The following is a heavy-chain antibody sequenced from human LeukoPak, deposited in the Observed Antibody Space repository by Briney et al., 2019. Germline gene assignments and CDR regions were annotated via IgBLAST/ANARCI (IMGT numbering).Heavy chain of an antibody. Sequence: SETLSLTCTVSGESISNSRHYWSWIRQPAGKGLEWIGRIYPSGNTNYNPSLKSRLTISLHTSKNQFSLKLSSVTAADTAVYYCARVITIFGVVIDPWGQGTLVTVSS. CDR2: IYPSGNT. CDR1: GESISNSRHY. CDR3: ARVITIFGVVIDP. D-gene: IGHD3-3*01. J-gene: IGHJ5*02. V-gene: IGHV4-61*02.